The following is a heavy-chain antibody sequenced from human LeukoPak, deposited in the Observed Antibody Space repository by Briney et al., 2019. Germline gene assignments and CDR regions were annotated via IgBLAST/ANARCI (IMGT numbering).Heavy chain of an antibody. Sequence: GGSLRLSCAASAFTFSTYAMSWVRQAPGKGLEWVSAITDSGRRTYYADSVKGRFTVSRDNSQNTLYLQVNSLRGEDTAVYYCARETSPRGWYTVDYWGQGTLVTVSS. CDR3: ARETSPRGWYTVDY. J-gene: IGHJ4*02. CDR2: ITDSGRRT. CDR1: AFTFSTYA. D-gene: IGHD6-19*01. V-gene: IGHV3-23*01.